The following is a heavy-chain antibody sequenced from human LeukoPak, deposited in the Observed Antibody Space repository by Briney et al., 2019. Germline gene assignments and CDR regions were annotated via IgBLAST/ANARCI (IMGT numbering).Heavy chain of an antibody. V-gene: IGHV3-53*01. Sequence: GGSLRLSCAASGFTVSSNYMSWVRQAPGKGLEWVSIIYSAGSTYYADSVRGRFTISRDSSKNTVCLQMNSLRAEDTAVYYCAKEPREYCSSTSCPNWFDSWGQGTLVTVSS. CDR3: AKEPREYCSSTSCPNWFDS. J-gene: IGHJ5*01. CDR2: IYSAGST. D-gene: IGHD2-2*01. CDR1: GFTVSSNY.